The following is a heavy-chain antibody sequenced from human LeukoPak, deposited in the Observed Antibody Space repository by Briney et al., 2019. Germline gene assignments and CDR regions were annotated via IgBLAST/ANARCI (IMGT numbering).Heavy chain of an antibody. V-gene: IGHV3-21*01. CDR3: ARGSILGATGYY. J-gene: IGHJ4*02. D-gene: IGHD1-26*01. CDR2: ISGNSYYI. Sequence: GGSLRLSCAASGFRFSNSSMAWVRQAPGKGLEWVSSISGNSYYIYYAESVQGRFTISRDNAGNSLYLQMNSLRAEDTAVYYCARGSILGATGYYWGRGTLVTVSS. CDR1: GFRFSNSS.